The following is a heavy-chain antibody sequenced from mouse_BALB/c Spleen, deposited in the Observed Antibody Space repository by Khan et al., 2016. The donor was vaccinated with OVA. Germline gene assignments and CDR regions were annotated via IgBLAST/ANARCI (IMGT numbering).Heavy chain of an antibody. J-gene: IGHJ3*01. CDR3: ARVSYCPWFAY. Sequence: VQLQQSGAELVRPGALVKLSCKASGFNIKDYYMHWVKQRPEQGLVWIVRIDPENGDTIYDPKFQGKASITSDTSSKTAYPQLSCLTFEDTAVYYCARVSYCPWFAYWGQGTLVTVSA. V-gene: IGHV14-1*02. CDR2: IDPENGDT. D-gene: IGHD2-12*01. CDR1: GFNIKDYY.